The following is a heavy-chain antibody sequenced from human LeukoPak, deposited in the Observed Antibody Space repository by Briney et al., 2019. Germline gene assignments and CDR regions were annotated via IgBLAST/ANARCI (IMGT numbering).Heavy chain of an antibody. CDR3: AKKRDSSSWHLNLLDQ. CDR2: ISYGGSNK. D-gene: IGHD6-13*01. Sequence: SGGSLRLSCAASGFTFSTYRMHWVRQAPGKGLEWVAVISYGGSNKHYADSVKGRFTISRDNSKNTVYLQMNSLRAEDTAVYYCAKKRDSSSWHLNLLDQWGQGTLVTVSS. CDR1: GFTFSTYR. V-gene: IGHV3-30*18. J-gene: IGHJ4*02.